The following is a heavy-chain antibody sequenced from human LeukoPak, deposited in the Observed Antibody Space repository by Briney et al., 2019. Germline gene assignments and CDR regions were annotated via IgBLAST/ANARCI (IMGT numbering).Heavy chain of an antibody. CDR2: INHSGST. J-gene: IGHJ6*04. CDR1: GGSFSGYY. CDR3: ARVRGGSGTRGYYYGMDV. Sequence: SETLSLTCAVHGGSFSGYYWSWIRQPPGKGLEWIGEINHSGSTNYNPSLKSRVTISVDTSKNQFSLKLSSVTAADTAVYYCARVRGGSGTRGYYYGMDVWGKGTTVTVSS. V-gene: IGHV4-34*01. D-gene: IGHD3-10*01.